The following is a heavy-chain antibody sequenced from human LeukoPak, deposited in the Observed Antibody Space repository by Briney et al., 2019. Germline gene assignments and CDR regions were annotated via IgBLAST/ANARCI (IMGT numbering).Heavy chain of an antibody. J-gene: IGHJ4*02. Sequence: GGSLRLSCTVSGFTVSSNSMNWVRQAPGKGLEWVSYISSSGSTIYYADSVKGRFTISRDNAKNSLYLQMNSLRAEDTAVYYCARGYSSSSLYYFDYWGQGTLVTVSS. CDR3: ARGYSSSSLYYFDY. CDR1: GFTVSSNS. CDR2: ISSSGSTI. V-gene: IGHV3-48*04. D-gene: IGHD6-13*01.